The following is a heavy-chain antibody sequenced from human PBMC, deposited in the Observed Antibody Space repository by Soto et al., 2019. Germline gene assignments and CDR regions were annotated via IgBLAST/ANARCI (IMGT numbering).Heavy chain of an antibody. V-gene: IGHV4-59*01. CDR1: GASISSDY. Sequence: SETLSLTCTVSGASISSDYWSWIRQPPGKGLEWIGYIYYSGTTNYNPSLKSRVTISEDTSKNQFSLKLSSVTAADTAVYYCVRASGNYYVSFDSWGQGTLVTVS. D-gene: IGHD1-26*01. CDR3: VRASGNYYVSFDS. CDR2: IYYSGTT. J-gene: IGHJ4*02.